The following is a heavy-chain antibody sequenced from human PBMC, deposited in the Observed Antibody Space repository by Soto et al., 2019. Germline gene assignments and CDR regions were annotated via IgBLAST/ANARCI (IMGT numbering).Heavy chain of an antibody. V-gene: IGHV3-21*06. CDR3: ARGGQYDSLGYYHPFDY. CDR2: ITKSGYM. D-gene: IGHD3-22*01. J-gene: IGHJ4*02. CDR1: GFTFSDYS. Sequence: EVQLAESGGGPVKPGGSLRLSCVVSGFTFSDYSMNWVRQAPGKGLEWVSSITKSGYMSYADSMKGRFTISRDNAKNSLHLQMSGLSAEDTAVYYCARGGQYDSLGYYHPFDYWGQGTLVTVSS.